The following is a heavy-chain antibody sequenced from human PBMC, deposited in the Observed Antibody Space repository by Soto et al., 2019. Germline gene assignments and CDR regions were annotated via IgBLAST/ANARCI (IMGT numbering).Heavy chain of an antibody. CDR2: ISGSGDKT. CDR1: GLIFSDYA. CDR3: AKDRFGIVGPVDY. V-gene: IGHV3-23*01. J-gene: IGHJ4*02. Sequence: GESLRLSCAASGLIFSDYAMSWVRQAPGKGLECVACISGSGDKTFYADSVKGRFIISRDNSKNTVSLHMNSLRVEDTAVYFCAKDRFGIVGPVDYWGPGTLVTVSS. D-gene: IGHD1-26*01.